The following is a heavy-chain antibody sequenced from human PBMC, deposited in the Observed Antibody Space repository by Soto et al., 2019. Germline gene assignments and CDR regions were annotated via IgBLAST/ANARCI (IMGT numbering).Heavy chain of an antibody. CDR1: GFTFSSYG. Sequence: QVQLVESGGGVVQPGRSLRLSCAASGFTFSSYGMHWVRQAPGKGLEWVAVIWYDGSNKYYADSVKGRFTISRDNSKNTLYLQMNSLRAEDTAVYYCARGQYCSGGSCYAMTYYYYYGMDVWGQGTTVTVSS. CDR3: ARGQYCSGGSCYAMTYYYYYGMDV. J-gene: IGHJ6*02. CDR2: IWYDGSNK. D-gene: IGHD2-15*01. V-gene: IGHV3-33*01.